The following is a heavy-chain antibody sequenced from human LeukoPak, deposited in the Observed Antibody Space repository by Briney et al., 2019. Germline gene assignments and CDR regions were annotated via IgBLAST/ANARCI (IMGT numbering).Heavy chain of an antibody. CDR3: ARARYREINYAYAGGFYYMDV. J-gene: IGHJ6*03. Sequence: SETLSLTCGVSTEFFSGYYWGWIRQPPGKGLEWIGDINDSGTTKYNPTLNSRVTISIDTSKHQFSLKVSSVTAADTAVYYCARARYREINYAYAGGFYYMDVWGKGTTVTVSS. CDR2: INDSGTT. D-gene: IGHD1-26*01. V-gene: IGHV4-34*01. CDR1: TEFFSGYY.